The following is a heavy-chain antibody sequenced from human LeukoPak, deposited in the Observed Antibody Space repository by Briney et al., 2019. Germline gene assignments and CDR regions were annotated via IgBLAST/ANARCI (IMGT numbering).Heavy chain of an antibody. Sequence: PGGSLRLSCAASGFTFSSYEMNWVRQAPGKGLEWVGRIKSKTDGGTTDYAAPVKGRFTISRDDSKNTLYLQMNSLKTEDTAVYYCTTDYTLAGYSSGWAMTNYYYYYMDVWGKGTTVTVSS. V-gene: IGHV3-15*01. D-gene: IGHD6-19*01. CDR1: GFTFSSYE. J-gene: IGHJ6*03. CDR2: IKSKTDGGTT. CDR3: TTDYTLAGYSSGWAMTNYYYYYMDV.